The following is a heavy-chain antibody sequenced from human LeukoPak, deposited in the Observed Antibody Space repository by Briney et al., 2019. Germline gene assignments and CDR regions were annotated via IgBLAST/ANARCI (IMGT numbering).Heavy chain of an antibody. CDR3: ARGAAVAASVMAFDI. Sequence: ASVKVSCKASGYTFTNYGITWVRQAPGQGLEWMGWISAYNGNTNYAQKLQGRVTMTTDTSTSTAYMELRSLRSDDTAVYYCARGAAVAASVMAFDIWGQGTLVTVSS. V-gene: IGHV1-18*01. CDR1: GYTFTNYG. J-gene: IGHJ3*02. CDR2: ISAYNGNT. D-gene: IGHD6-19*01.